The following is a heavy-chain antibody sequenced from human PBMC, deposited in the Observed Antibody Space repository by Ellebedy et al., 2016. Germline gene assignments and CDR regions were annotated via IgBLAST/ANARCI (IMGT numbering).Heavy chain of an antibody. J-gene: IGHJ3*02. CDR3: AGRYCTGGVCVFGGDAFDI. D-gene: IGHD2-8*02. CDR2: IDPNDART. V-gene: IGHV1-46*01. CDR1: GYTLTTNL. Sequence: ASVKVSCKASGYTLTTNLMHWVRQAPGQGLEWMGLIDPNDARTMYAQKFQGRVTMTRDTSTSTVYMDLSSLRSEDTAVYYCAGRYCTGGVCVFGGDAFDIWGQGTMVTVSS.